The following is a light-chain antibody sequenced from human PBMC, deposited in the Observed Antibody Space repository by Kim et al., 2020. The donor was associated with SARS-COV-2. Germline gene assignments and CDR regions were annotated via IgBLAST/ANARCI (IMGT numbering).Light chain of an antibody. V-gene: IGLV1-44*01. CDR1: NSNIGRNN. J-gene: IGLJ1*01. Sequence: QSVLTQPPSASGTPGQRVTISCSGSNSNIGRNNVTCYHHLPATAPKLLIYTNNQRPSGVPDRFSGSKSGTSASLVISGLQSEDEADYYCASWDDSLNAPVFGTGTQVTVL. CDR2: TNN. CDR3: ASWDDSLNAPV.